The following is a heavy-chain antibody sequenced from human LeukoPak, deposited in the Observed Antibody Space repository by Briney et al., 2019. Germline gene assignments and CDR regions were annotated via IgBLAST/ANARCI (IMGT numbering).Heavy chain of an antibody. V-gene: IGHV3-23*01. J-gene: IGHJ4*02. CDR2: ISGSGGST. D-gene: IGHD3-10*01. CDR3: AKAVPELLWFGELWERRPFDY. Sequence: GGSLRISCAASGFTLSSYAMSWVRQAPGKGLEWGSAISGSGGSTYYADSVKGRFTISRDNSKNTLYLQMNSLRAEDTAVYYCAKAVPELLWFGELWERRPFDYWGQGTLVTVSS. CDR1: GFTLSSYA.